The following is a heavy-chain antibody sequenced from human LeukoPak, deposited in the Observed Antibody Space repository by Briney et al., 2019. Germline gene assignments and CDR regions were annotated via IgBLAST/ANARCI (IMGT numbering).Heavy chain of an antibody. CDR3: VRGALRDCSYTSCTRGNWFDP. CDR2: INADGSAT. Sequence: GGSLRLSCAASGFTFSSHWMHWVRQAPEKGLVGVSHINADGSATYYAASVKGRFTISRDNARNTLYLQMHSLTDEDTGVYYCVRGALRDCSYTSCTRGNWFDPWSQGTLVTVSS. J-gene: IGHJ5*02. CDR1: GFTFSSHW. D-gene: IGHD2-2*01. V-gene: IGHV3-74*01.